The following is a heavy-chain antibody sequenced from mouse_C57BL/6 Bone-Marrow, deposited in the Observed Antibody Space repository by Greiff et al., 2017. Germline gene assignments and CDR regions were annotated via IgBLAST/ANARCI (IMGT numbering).Heavy chain of an antibody. V-gene: IGHV5-4*03. J-gene: IGHJ4*01. CDR3: AREIYYGNYGLAMDY. Sequence: EVKLVESGGGLVKPGGSLKLSCAASGFTFSSYAMSWVRQTPEKRLEWVATISDGGSYTYYPDNVKGRFTISRDNAKNNLYLQMSHLKAEDTAMYYCAREIYYGNYGLAMDYWGQGTSVTVSS. CDR2: ISDGGSYT. D-gene: IGHD2-1*01. CDR1: GFTFSSYA.